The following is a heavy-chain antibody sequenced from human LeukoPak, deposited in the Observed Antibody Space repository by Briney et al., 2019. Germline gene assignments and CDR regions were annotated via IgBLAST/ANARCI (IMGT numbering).Heavy chain of an antibody. Sequence: GASVKASCKASRYTFTSYYMHWVRQAPGQGLEWMGIINPSGGSTTYAQKFQGRVTMTRDTSTSTVYMELSSLRSEDTAVYYCARDLSGWYSGNLDYWGQGTLVTVSS. CDR2: INPSGGST. CDR3: ARDLSGWYSGNLDY. J-gene: IGHJ4*02. V-gene: IGHV1-46*01. D-gene: IGHD6-19*01. CDR1: RYTFTSYY.